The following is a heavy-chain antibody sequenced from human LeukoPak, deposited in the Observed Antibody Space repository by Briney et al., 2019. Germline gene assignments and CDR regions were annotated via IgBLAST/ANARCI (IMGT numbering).Heavy chain of an antibody. CDR2: IYSGGST. CDR1: GFTVSSNY. Sequence: GGSLRLSCAASGFTVSSNYMSWVRQAPGKGLEWVSVIYSGGSTYYADSVKGRFTISRDNSKNTLYLQMNSLRAEDTAVYYCARDMGGYYYDSSGYYSYYFDYWGQGTLVTVSS. V-gene: IGHV3-66*01. D-gene: IGHD3-22*01. CDR3: ARDMGGYYYDSSGYYSYYFDY. J-gene: IGHJ4*02.